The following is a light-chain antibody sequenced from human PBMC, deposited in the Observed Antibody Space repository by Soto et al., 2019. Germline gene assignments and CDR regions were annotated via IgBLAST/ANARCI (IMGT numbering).Light chain of an antibody. CDR1: SSDVGAYNY. CDR3: KSYTSSKTSV. J-gene: IGLJ1*01. Sequence: QSVLTQTASVSGSPGQSITISCTGTSSDVGAYNYVSWYQHHPGKAPKLMIFDVNNRPSGVSDRFSGSKSGNTASLTISGLQAEDEADYYCKSYTSSKTSVFGSGNKATVL. V-gene: IGLV2-14*03. CDR2: DVN.